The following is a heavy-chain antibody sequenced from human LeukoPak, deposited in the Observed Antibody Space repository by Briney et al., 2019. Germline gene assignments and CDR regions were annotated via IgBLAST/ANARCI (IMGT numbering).Heavy chain of an antibody. CDR2: ISRGSDHI. CDR1: GFTFSSYA. Sequence: GGSLRLSCAASGFTFSSYAMNWVRQAPGKGLEWVSSISRGSDHIFYADSMKGRFTISRDNAKNSLYLQMNSLGAEDTAVYYCAREGSAAGYYYYGMDVWGQGTTVTVSS. D-gene: IGHD6-13*01. J-gene: IGHJ6*02. V-gene: IGHV3-21*01. CDR3: AREGSAAGYYYYGMDV.